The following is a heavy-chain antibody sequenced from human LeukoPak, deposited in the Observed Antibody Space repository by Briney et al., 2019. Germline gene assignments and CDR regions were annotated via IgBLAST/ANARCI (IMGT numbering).Heavy chain of an antibody. CDR3: ASRLTYYYGSGSYFEFDY. Sequence: SETLSLTCAVYGGSFSGYYWSWIRQPPGKGLEWIGYIYYSGSTYYNPSLKSRVTISVDTSKNQFFLKLSSVTAADTAVYYCASRLTYYYGSGSYFEFDYWGQGTLVTVSS. V-gene: IGHV4-34*01. CDR1: GGSFSGYY. D-gene: IGHD3-10*01. J-gene: IGHJ4*02. CDR2: IYYSGST.